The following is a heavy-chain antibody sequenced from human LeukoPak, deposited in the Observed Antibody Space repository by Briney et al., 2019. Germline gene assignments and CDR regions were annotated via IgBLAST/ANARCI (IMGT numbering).Heavy chain of an antibody. D-gene: IGHD3-10*01. V-gene: IGHV3-30*18. J-gene: IGHJ6*03. CDR1: GFTFSSYG. CDR3: AKDVGVYYYYYYMDV. Sequence: GGSLRLSCAASGFTFSSYGMHWVRQAPGKGLEWVAVISYDGSNKYYADSVKGRFTISRDNSKNTPYLQMNSLRAEDTAVYYCAKDVGVYYYYYYMDVWGKGTTVTVSS. CDR2: ISYDGSNK.